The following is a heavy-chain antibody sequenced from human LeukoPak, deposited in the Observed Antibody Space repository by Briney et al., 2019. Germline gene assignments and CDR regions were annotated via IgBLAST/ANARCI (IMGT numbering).Heavy chain of an antibody. V-gene: IGHV4-39*07. CDR1: GGSISNINYY. Sequence: SETLSLTCTVSGGSISNINYYWGCIRQPPGKGLEWIGSIYYRGNTFYNPSLQSRLSISIDTSMNQFSLNLGSVTAADTAVYYCARDGDFWSGYYRYNWFDPWGQGTLVTVSS. D-gene: IGHD3-3*01. CDR2: IYYRGNT. CDR3: ARDGDFWSGYYRYNWFDP. J-gene: IGHJ5*02.